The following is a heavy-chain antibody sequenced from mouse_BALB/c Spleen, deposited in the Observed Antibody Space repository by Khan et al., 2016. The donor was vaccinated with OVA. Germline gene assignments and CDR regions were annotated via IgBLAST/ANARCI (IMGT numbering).Heavy chain of an antibody. CDR1: GYIFTSYW. J-gene: IGHJ2*01. CDR3: AREEALYYFDY. Sequence: QVQLQQSGAELVRPGASVKLSCKTSGYIFTSYWIHWVKQRSGQGLEWFARIYPGTDNTYYNEKLKDKVTLTADKSSSTVSMQLSSLKSEDSAVYFCAREEALYYFDYWGQGTTLTVSS. CDR2: IYPGTDNT. V-gene: IGHV1S132*01.